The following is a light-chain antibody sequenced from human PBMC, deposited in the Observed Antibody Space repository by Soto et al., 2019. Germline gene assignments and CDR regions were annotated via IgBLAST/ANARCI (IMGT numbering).Light chain of an antibody. J-gene: IGKJ1*01. CDR3: QQFDSSWT. CDR2: GAS. CDR1: QSVSNSY. V-gene: IGKV3-20*01. Sequence: EIVLTQSPGTLSLSPGERATLSCRASQSVSNSYLDWYQHKPDQAPRLLIDGASIRATGIPDRFSGSGSGTDFALTISRLEPEDFALYYCQQFDSSWTFGQGTKVEIK.